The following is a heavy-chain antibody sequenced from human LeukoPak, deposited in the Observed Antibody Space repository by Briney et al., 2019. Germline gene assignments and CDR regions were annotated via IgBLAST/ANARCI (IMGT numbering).Heavy chain of an antibody. D-gene: IGHD6-13*01. V-gene: IGHV3-9*01. J-gene: IGHJ6*02. CDR3: AKDTTPSSSWYLPYYYYGMDV. CDR1: GFTFDDYA. Sequence: GGSLRLSCAASGFTFDDYAMHWVRQAPGKGLEWVSGISWNSGSIGYADSVKGRFTISRDNAKNSLYLQMNSLRAEDTALYYCAKDTTPSSSWYLPYYYYGMDVWGQGTTVTVSS. CDR2: ISWNSGSI.